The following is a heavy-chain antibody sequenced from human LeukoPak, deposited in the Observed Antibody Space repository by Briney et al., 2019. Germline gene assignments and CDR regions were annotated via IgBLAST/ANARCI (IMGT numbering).Heavy chain of an antibody. CDR3: ARESGEAFDI. J-gene: IGHJ3*02. D-gene: IGHD7-27*01. Sequence: GGSLRLSCAASGFTFSSYAMHWVRQAPGKGLEWVAVISYDGSNKYYADSVKGRFTISRDNSKNSLYLQMNSLRAEDTAVYYCARESGEAFDIWGQGTMVTVSS. CDR1: GFTFSSYA. CDR2: ISYDGSNK. V-gene: IGHV3-30-3*01.